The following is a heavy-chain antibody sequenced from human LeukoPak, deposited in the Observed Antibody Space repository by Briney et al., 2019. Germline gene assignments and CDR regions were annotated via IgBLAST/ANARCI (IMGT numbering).Heavy chain of an antibody. CDR2: IKPDGSEK. Sequence: GGSLRLSCAASGFTFITSWMSWLRQAPGKGLEWVAHIKPDGSEKYYVDSVKGRFTISRDNAKNSLSLQMNSLRAEDTAVYYCASWTSSSSNCWGQGTLVTVSS. V-gene: IGHV3-7*01. J-gene: IGHJ4*02. D-gene: IGHD6-6*01. CDR3: ASWTSSSSNC. CDR1: GFTFITSW.